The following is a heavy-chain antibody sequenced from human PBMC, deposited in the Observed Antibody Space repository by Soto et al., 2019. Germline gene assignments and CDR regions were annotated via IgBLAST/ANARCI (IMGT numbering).Heavy chain of an antibody. V-gene: IGHV1-69*01. J-gene: IGHJ6*02. CDR3: ARSIVEVIKTGHYYYYGMDV. CDR2: IIPIFGTA. D-gene: IGHD3-22*01. CDR1: GGTFSSYA. Sequence: QVQLVQSGAEVKKPGSSVKVSCKASGGTFSSYAISWVRQAPGQGLEWMGGIIPIFGTANYAQKFQGRVTITADEYTSTASMEMSSLRSEDTAVYYCARSIVEVIKTGHYYYYGMDVWGQGTTVTVS.